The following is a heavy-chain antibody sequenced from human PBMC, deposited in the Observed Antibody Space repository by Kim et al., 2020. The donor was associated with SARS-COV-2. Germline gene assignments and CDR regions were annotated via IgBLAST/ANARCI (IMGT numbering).Heavy chain of an antibody. CDR3: ARQVGLPYSSSWLHPGRYYYYGMDV. V-gene: IGHV5-51*01. D-gene: IGHD6-13*01. J-gene: IGHJ6*02. CDR2: IYPGDSDT. Sequence: GESLKISCKGSGYSFTSYWIGWVRQMPGKGLEWMGIIYPGDSDTRYSPSFQGQVTISADKSISTAYLQWSSLKASDTAMYYCARQVGLPYSSSWLHPGRYYYYGMDVWGQGTTVTVSS. CDR1: GYSFTSYW.